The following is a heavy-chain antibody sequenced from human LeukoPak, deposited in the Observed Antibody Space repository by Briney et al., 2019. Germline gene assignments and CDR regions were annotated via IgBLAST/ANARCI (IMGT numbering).Heavy chain of an antibody. CDR2: INPNSGGT. J-gene: IGHJ2*01. V-gene: IGHV1-2*02. Sequence: SSVKLACQAYAYTFTGYYMHWERQAPEHLLKWMGWINPNSGGTNYARKFQGRVTMTRDTSISTAYMELSRLRSDDTAVYYCAREVETHGEATRYFDLWGRGTLVTVSS. D-gene: IGHD3-10*01. CDR1: AYTFTGYY. CDR3: AREVETHGEATRYFDL.